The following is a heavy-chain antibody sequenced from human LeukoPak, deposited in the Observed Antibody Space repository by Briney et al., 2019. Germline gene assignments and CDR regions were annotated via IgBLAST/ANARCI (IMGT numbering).Heavy chain of an antibody. D-gene: IGHD3-3*01. V-gene: IGHV1-69*13. CDR2: IIPIFGTA. J-gene: IGHJ4*02. Sequence: GASVKVSCKASGYTFTSYGISWVRQAPGQGLEWMGGIIPIFGTANYAQKFQGRVTITADESTSTAYMELSSLRSEDTAVYYCASGEGSITIFGVVIGNFDYWGQGTLVTVSS. CDR3: ASGEGSITIFGVVIGNFDY. CDR1: GYTFTSYG.